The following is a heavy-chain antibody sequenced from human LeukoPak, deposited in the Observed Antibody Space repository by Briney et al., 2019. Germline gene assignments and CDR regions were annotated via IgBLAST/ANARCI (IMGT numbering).Heavy chain of an antibody. CDR1: GASITGYW. CDR2: FYISGST. J-gene: IGHJ4*02. V-gene: IGHV4-4*07. CDR3: ARDYNYYNSGSYYDC. Sequence: PSETLSLTCTVSGASITGYWWSWIRQSAGKGLEWIGRFYISGSTNYNPSLKSRVTMSVGTSTNQFSLKLNSVTAADTAVYYCARDYNYYNSGSYYDCWGQGTLVTVSS. D-gene: IGHD3-10*01.